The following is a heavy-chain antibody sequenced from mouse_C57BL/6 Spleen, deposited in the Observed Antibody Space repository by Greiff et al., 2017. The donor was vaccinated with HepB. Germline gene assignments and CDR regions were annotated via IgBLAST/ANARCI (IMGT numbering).Heavy chain of an antibody. D-gene: IGHD2-3*01. Sequence: EVQLQESGPGMVKPSQSLSLTCTVTGYSITSGYDWHWIRHFPGNKLEWMGYISYSGSNNYNPSLKSRISITHDTSKNHFFLKLNSVTTEDTATYYCARDGYYVGWYFDVWGTGTTVTVSS. CDR1: GYSITSGYD. J-gene: IGHJ1*03. V-gene: IGHV3-1*01. CDR2: ISYSGSN. CDR3: ARDGYYVGWYFDV.